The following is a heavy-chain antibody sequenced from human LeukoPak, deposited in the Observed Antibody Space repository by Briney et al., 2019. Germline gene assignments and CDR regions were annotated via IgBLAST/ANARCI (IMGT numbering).Heavy chain of an antibody. CDR2: INPNSGGT. J-gene: IGHJ4*02. CDR3: ARGRVPAAAGPYYFDY. D-gene: IGHD6-13*01. CDR1: GYTFTGYY. V-gene: IGHV1-2*04. Sequence: ASVKVSCKASGYTFTGYYMHWVRQAPGQGLEWMGWINPNSGGTNYAQKFQGWVTMTRDTSISTAYMELSRLRSDDTAVYYCARGRVPAAAGPYYFDYWGQGTLVTVSS.